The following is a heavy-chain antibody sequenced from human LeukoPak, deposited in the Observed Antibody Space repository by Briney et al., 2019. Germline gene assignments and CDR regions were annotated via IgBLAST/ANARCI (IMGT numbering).Heavy chain of an antibody. CDR1: GGSISRGSYY. CDR3: ARSDPPWGDYGGISGQAFDL. CDR2: ISYSGNT. J-gene: IGHJ3*01. D-gene: IGHD4-23*01. Sequence: SETLSLTCTVSGGSISRGSYYWGWIRQPPGKGLQWIGSISYSGNTYSNPSLASRVTMSVDTSKNQFSLKLSSVTAADTAVYYCARSDPPWGDYGGISGQAFDLWGQGTMVTVSS. V-gene: IGHV4-39*07.